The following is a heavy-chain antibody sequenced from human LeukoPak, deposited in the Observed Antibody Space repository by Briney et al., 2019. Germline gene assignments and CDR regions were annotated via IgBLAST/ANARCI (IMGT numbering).Heavy chain of an antibody. V-gene: IGHV4-4*07. CDR1: GGSFGSHY. D-gene: IGHD5-12*01. Sequence: KSSETLSLTCIVSGGSFGSHYWSWIRQSAGKGPEWIGRIHTSGSTNYNPSLRSRVTMSVDTSKNQFSLKLTSVTAADTGVYYCARDRTGYIGYEGDPFDIWGQGTMVTVSS. J-gene: IGHJ3*02. CDR3: ARDRTGYIGYEGDPFDI. CDR2: IHTSGST.